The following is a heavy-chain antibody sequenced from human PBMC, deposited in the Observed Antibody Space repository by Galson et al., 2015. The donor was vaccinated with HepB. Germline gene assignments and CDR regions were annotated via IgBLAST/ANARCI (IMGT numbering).Heavy chain of an antibody. CDR3: TRRDYFDGDAYFN. V-gene: IGHV5-51*03. CDR1: GYNFINHW. J-gene: IGHJ4*02. D-gene: IGHD3-22*01. CDR2: IYPGGPDT. Sequence: QSGAEVKKPGESLKISCKASGYNFINHWIAWVRQMPGKGLEWMGTIYPGGPDTRYSPSFQGQVTVSADESINTAYLQLNSLEASDSAIYYCTRRDYFDGDAYFNWGQGTLVTVSS.